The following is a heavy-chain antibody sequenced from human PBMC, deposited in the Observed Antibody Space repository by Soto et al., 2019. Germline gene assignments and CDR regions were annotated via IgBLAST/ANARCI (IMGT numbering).Heavy chain of an antibody. Sequence: GGSLRLSCAASGFTVSSNYMSWVRQAPGKGLEWVSVIYSGGSTYYADSVKGRFTISRDNSKNTLYLQMNSLRAEDTAVYYCARVLAYCGGDCSGAFDIWGQGTMVTVSS. CDR1: GFTVSSNY. D-gene: IGHD2-21*02. CDR3: ARVLAYCGGDCSGAFDI. V-gene: IGHV3-53*01. J-gene: IGHJ3*02. CDR2: IYSGGST.